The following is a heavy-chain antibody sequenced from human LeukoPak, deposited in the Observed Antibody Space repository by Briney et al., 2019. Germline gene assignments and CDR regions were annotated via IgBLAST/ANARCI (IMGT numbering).Heavy chain of an antibody. CDR2: IGGYNGNT. CDR1: GYSFTSYG. D-gene: IGHD6-19*01. J-gene: IGHJ4*02. CDR3: ARGLRAVAGTSEY. Sequence: ASVKVSCKASGYSFTSYGISWVRQAPGRGLEWMGWIGGYNGNTKYAQKFQGRVSMTTDTSTSTVYMELRSLTSDDTAVYYCARGLRAVAGTSEYWGQGTQVTVSS. V-gene: IGHV1-18*01.